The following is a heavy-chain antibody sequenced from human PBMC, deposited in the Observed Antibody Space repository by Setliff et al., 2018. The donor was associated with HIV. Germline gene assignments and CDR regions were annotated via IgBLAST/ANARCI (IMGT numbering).Heavy chain of an antibody. V-gene: IGHV4-59*01. CDR1: GGSISSYY. CDR2: IYYSGST. Sequence: SETLSLTCTVSGGSISSYYWSWIRQPPGKGLEWIGYIYYSGSTDYNTSLKSRVTISVDTSKNQFSLKLNSVTAADTAVYYCARSGGPTFDPWGQGTLVTVSS. J-gene: IGHJ5*02. D-gene: IGHD3-16*01. CDR3: ARSGGPTFDP.